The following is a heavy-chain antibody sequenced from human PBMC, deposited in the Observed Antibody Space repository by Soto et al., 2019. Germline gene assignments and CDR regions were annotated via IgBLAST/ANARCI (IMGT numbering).Heavy chain of an antibody. CDR3: ARDPSYYDRSGYPFEY. CDR1: GYTFTSYG. CDR2: INTYNGNT. Sequence: QVQLVQSGAEVKKPGASVKVSCKASGYTFTSYGISWVRQAPGQGLEWMGWINTYNGNTNHARKFQGRVTLTTDTSTSTAYMEVRSLRSDGTAVYYCARDPSYYDRSGYPFEYWGQGTLVTVSS. D-gene: IGHD3-22*01. V-gene: IGHV1-18*01. J-gene: IGHJ4*02.